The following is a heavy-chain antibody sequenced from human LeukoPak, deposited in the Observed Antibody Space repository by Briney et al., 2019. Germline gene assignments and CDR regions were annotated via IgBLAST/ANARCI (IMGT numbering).Heavy chain of an antibody. D-gene: IGHD3-3*01. CDR3: ARSSGGVEWSFDY. CDR1: GFTFSSYA. CDR2: ISYDGSNK. J-gene: IGHJ4*02. V-gene: IGHV3-30-3*01. Sequence: PGGSLRLSCAASGFTFSSYAMHWVRQAPGKGLEWVAVISYDGSNKYYADSVKGRFTISRDNSKNTLYLQMNSLRAEDTAVYYCARSSGGVEWSFDYWGQGTLVIVSS.